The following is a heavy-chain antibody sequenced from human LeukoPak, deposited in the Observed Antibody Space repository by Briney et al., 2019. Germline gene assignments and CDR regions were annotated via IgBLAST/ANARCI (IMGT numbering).Heavy chain of an antibody. CDR1: GFTVSSYS. J-gene: IGHJ6*03. CDR2: ISSSSSYI. V-gene: IGHV3-21*01. D-gene: IGHD2-2*01. CDR3: ARGVVPAAYYMDV. Sequence: PGGSLRLSCAASGFTVSSYSMNWVRQAPGKGLEWVSSISSSSSYIYYADSVKGRFTISRDNAKNSLYLQMNSLRAEDTAVYYCARGVVPAAYYMDVWGKGTTVTVSS.